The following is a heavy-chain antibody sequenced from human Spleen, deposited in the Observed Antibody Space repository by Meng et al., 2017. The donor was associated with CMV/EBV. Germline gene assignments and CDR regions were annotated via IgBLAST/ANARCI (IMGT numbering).Heavy chain of an antibody. Sequence: CTVSGGSVSSGSYYWRWIRQPPGKGLEWIGYIYYSGSTNYTPSLKSRVTISVDTSKNQFSLKLSSVTAADTAVYYCARYSGWYGVDYWGQGTLVTVSS. J-gene: IGHJ4*02. D-gene: IGHD6-19*01. CDR1: GGSVSSGSYY. CDR2: IYYSGST. CDR3: ARYSGWYGVDY. V-gene: IGHV4-61*01.